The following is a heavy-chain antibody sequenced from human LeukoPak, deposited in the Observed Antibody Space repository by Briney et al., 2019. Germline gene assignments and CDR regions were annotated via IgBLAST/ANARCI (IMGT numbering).Heavy chain of an antibody. D-gene: IGHD1-1*01. CDR2: LSTYNGDT. CDR3: ARGNGLENWFDP. V-gene: IGHV1-18*01. CDR1: GYSFTDYA. J-gene: IGHJ5*02. Sequence: ASVKVSCKASGYSFTDYAITWVRQAPGQGHEWMGWLSTYNGDTHHAHKVQGRVTMTRDTSTSTAYMELGTLRSEDTAVYYCARGNGLENWFDPWGQGTLVTVSS.